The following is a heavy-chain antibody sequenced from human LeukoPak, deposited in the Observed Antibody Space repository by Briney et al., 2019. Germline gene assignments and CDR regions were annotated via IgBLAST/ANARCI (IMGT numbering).Heavy chain of an antibody. V-gene: IGHV4-38-2*02. CDR2: IYYSGST. D-gene: IGHD3-10*01. CDR3: ARGTVENWFDP. CDR1: GYSINSGYY. Sequence: SETLSLTCTVSGYSINSGYYWSWIRQPPGKRLEWIGSIYYSGSTYYNPSLKSRVTISVDRSKNQFSLKLSSVTAADTAVYYCARGTVENWFDPWGQGTLVTVSS. J-gene: IGHJ5*02.